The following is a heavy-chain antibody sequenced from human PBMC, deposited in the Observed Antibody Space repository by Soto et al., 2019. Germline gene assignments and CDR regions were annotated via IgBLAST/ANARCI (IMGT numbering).Heavy chain of an antibody. D-gene: IGHD6-19*01. CDR1: GYTFTGYY. V-gene: IGHV1-2*02. Sequence: GASVKVSCKASGYTFTGYYMHWVRQAPGQGLEWMGWINPNSGGTNYAQKFQGRVTMTRDTSISTAYMELSRLRSDDTAVYYCARNLAVADRGDDAFDIWGQGTMVIVSS. CDR2: INPNSGGT. CDR3: ARNLAVADRGDDAFDI. J-gene: IGHJ3*02.